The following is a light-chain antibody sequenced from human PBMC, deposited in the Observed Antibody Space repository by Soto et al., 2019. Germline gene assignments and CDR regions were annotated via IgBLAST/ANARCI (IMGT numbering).Light chain of an antibody. V-gene: IGKV3-15*01. Sequence: EIVMTQSPATLSVSPGERATLSCRASQRVSRNLAWYQQKPGQAPRLLIYGASTRATGIPARFSGSGSETEFTLTISSLQSEDFVVYYCQQYNNWPPWTFGQGTKVEIK. CDR1: QRVSRN. CDR2: GAS. CDR3: QQYNNWPPWT. J-gene: IGKJ1*01.